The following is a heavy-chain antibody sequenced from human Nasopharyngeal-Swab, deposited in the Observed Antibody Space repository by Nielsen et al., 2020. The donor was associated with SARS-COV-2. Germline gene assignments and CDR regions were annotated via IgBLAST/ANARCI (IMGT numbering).Heavy chain of an antibody. CDR2: IHYSGST. V-gene: IGHV4-59*01. CDR3: AIYDSSGYFFDY. CDR1: GASITTSY. Sequence: SETLSLTCTVSGASITTSYWSWIRQPPGKGLEWIGYIHYSGSTNYNPSLKSRVTISVDTSKNQFSLKLTSVTAADTAIYFCAIYDSSGYFFDYWGQGTLVTVSS. J-gene: IGHJ4*02. D-gene: IGHD3-22*01.